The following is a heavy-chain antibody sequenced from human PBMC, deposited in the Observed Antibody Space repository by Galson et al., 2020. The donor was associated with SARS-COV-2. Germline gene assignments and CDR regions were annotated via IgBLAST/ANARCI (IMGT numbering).Heavy chain of an antibody. CDR2: ISTSSSYT. CDR3: ARDEGIRGYNYGRLYYGMDG. CDR1: GFPFSTYS. D-gene: IGHD5-18*01. Sequence: GESLKISCAASGFPFSTYSMNWVRLAPGKGLEWVSSISTSSSYTYYVDSVKGRFSISRDNPRNSLYLQMNSLRAEDTAVYYCARDEGIRGYNYGRLYYGMDGWGQGTTVTVSS. J-gene: IGHJ6*02. V-gene: IGHV3-21*01.